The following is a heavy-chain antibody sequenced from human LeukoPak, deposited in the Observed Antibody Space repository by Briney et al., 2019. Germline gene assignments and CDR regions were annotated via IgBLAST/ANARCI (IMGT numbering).Heavy chain of an antibody. Sequence: PGGALRLSCAASGFMFSNYWMNWVRQAPGKGLEWLGNIYQDGSKKNYVDSVKGRFTISRDNAIVSLYLQMNNLRAEDTAVYYCACTNTFDVWGKGATVTVFS. CDR3: ACTNTFDV. D-gene: IGHD2/OR15-2a*01. CDR2: IYQDGSKK. J-gene: IGHJ6*04. V-gene: IGHV3-7*03. CDR1: GFMFSNYW.